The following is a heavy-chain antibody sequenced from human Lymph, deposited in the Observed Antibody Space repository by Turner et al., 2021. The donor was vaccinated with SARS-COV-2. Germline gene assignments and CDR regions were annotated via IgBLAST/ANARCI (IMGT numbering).Heavy chain of an antibody. CDR1: GFTCSSYA. J-gene: IGHJ4*02. D-gene: IGHD5-12*01. CDR3: VKGDRYGGYHLDY. CDR2: ISSNGGST. V-gene: IGHV3-64D*06. Sequence: EVQLVESGGGLVQPGGSLRLSCSASGFTCSSYAMHWVRQAPGKGLEYFSAISSNGGSTYYADSVKGRFTISRDNSKNTLYLQMSSLRAEDTAVYYCVKGDRYGGYHLDYWGQGTLFTVSS.